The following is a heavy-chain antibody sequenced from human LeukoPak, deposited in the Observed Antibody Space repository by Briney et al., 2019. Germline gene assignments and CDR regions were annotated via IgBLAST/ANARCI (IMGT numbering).Heavy chain of an antibody. V-gene: IGHV3-30*01. D-gene: IGHD5-18*01. CDR2: ISPDGRNE. CDR3: ARQGYSLHYQHQYLDV. J-gene: IGHJ3*01. Sequence: GRSLRLSCAASGFTFGSHALHWVRQAPGKGLEWLAGISPDGRNEYYAESVKGRFTISRDNSKNTVYVEVTSLRGDDTAVYYCARQGYSLHYQHQYLDVWGQGTMVAVST. CDR1: GFTFGSHA.